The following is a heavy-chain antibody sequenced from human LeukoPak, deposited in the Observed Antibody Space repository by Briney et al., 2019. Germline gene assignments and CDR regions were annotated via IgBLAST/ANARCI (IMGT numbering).Heavy chain of an antibody. Sequence: PGGSLRLSCAASGFTFSASPIHWVRQAPGKGLEWVAFIRYDGTNKYYADSVKGRFTISRDNSKNTLYLQMNSLRAEDTAVYYCAKDRSGSYSQGLDYWGQGTLVTVSS. CDR1: GFTFSASP. D-gene: IGHD1-26*01. J-gene: IGHJ4*02. CDR2: IRYDGTNK. V-gene: IGHV3-30*02. CDR3: AKDRSGSYSQGLDY.